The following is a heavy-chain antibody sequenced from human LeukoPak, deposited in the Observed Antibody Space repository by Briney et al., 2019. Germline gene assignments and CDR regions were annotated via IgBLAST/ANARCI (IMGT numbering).Heavy chain of an antibody. CDR3: ARVGYGDYVFDY. V-gene: IGHV4-39*07. J-gene: IGHJ4*02. CDR2: IYYTGST. Sequence: SETLSLTCTVSGGSISSSSYYWGWIRQPPGKGLEWIGSIYYTGSTYYNPSLKSRVTISIDTSKNQFSLKLSSVTAADTAVYYCARVGYGDYVFDYWGQGTLVTVSS. CDR1: GGSISSSSYY. D-gene: IGHD4-17*01.